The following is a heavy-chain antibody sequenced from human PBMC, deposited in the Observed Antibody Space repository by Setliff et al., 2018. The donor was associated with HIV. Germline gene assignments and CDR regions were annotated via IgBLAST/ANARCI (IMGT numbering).Heavy chain of an antibody. Sequence: GASVKVSCKASGYTFSDYSMHWVRQAPGQGLEWMGWINPTTGGTNYAQKFHDRVTMTRDSSNTTVYMEMSSQTSDDTAIYYCARDHSGSLFDYWGQGTLVTVS. V-gene: IGHV1-2*02. D-gene: IGHD3-10*01. CDR3: ARDHSGSLFDY. CDR2: INPTTGGT. J-gene: IGHJ4*02. CDR1: GYTFSDYS.